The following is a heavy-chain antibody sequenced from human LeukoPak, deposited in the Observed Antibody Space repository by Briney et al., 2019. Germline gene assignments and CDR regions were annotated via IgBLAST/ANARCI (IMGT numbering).Heavy chain of an antibody. J-gene: IGHJ4*02. CDR1: GGTFSSYA. D-gene: IGHD6-19*01. Sequence: SVKVSCKASGGTFSSYAISWVRQAPGQGLEWMGGIIPIFGTANYAQKFQGRVTITADESTSTAYMELSSLRSEDTAVYYCAREAVAGRSVFDYWGQGTLVTVPS. CDR3: AREAVAGRSVFDY. CDR2: IIPIFGTA. V-gene: IGHV1-69*13.